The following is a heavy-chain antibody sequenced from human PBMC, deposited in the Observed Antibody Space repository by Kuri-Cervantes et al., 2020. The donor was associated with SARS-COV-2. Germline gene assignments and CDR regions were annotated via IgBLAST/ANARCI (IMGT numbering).Heavy chain of an antibody. CDR2: ISAYNGNT. V-gene: IGHV1-18*01. Sequence: ASVKVSCKASGYTFTSYGISWVRQAPGQGLEWMGWISAYNGNTNYAQKLQGRVTMTTDTSTSTAYMELRSLRSDDTAVYHCARAFCSSTSCYYFDYWGQGTLVTVSS. J-gene: IGHJ4*02. CDR1: GYTFTSYG. CDR3: ARAFCSSTSCYYFDY. D-gene: IGHD2-2*01.